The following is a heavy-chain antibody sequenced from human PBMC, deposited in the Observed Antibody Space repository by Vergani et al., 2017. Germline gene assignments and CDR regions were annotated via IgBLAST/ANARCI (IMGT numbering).Heavy chain of an antibody. CDR1: GYTFTGYY. Sequence: QVQLVQSGAEVKKPGASVKVSCKASGYTFTGYYMHWVRQAPGQGLEWMGWINPNSGGTNYAQKFQGRVTMTRDTSISTAYMELSRLRSDDTAMYYCARHNEGATAAITQYYYYYYMDVWGKGTTVTVSS. D-gene: IGHD5-12*01. CDR2: INPNSGGT. J-gene: IGHJ6*03. CDR3: ARHNEGATAAITQYYYYYYMDV. V-gene: IGHV1-2*02.